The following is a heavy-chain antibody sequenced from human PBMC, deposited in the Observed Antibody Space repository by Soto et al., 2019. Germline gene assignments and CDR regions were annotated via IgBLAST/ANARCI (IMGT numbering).Heavy chain of an antibody. J-gene: IGHJ4*02. Sequence: SETLSLTCAVYGGSFSGYYWSWIRQPPGKGLEWIGEINHSGSTNYNPSLKSRVTISVDTSKNQFSLKLSSVTAADTAVYYCARGVRWLQPLYYFDYWGQGTLVTVSS. CDR1: GGSFSGYY. CDR3: ARGVRWLQPLYYFDY. CDR2: INHSGST. V-gene: IGHV4-34*01. D-gene: IGHD5-12*01.